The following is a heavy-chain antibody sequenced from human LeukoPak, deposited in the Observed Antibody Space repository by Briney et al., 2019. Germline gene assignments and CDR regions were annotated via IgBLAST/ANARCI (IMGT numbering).Heavy chain of an antibody. CDR2: ISSSSSYI. CDR1: GFISSRYT. V-gene: IGHV3-21*01. CDR3: AIIPNLVRDYFDAKSALN. D-gene: IGHD2/OR15-2a*01. Sequence: GGSLRLSCAASGFISSRYTMSWVRQAPGKGLEWVSSISSSSSYIYYADSMKGRFTISRDNAKNSLYLQMNSLRADETAVYYCAIIPNLVRDYFDAKSALNWGQGTLVTVAS. J-gene: IGHJ4*02.